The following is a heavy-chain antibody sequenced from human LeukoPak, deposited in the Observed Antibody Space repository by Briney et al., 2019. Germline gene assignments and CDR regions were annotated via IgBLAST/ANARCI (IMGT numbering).Heavy chain of an antibody. Sequence: SETLSLTCAVYGGSFSGYYWSWIRQPPGKGLEWIGEINHSGSTNYNPSLKSRVTISVDTSKNQFSLKLSSVTAADTVVYYRARGRGDSDYWGQGTLVTVSS. CDR1: GGSFSGYY. CDR2: INHSGST. D-gene: IGHD2-21*01. V-gene: IGHV4-34*01. CDR3: ARGRGDSDY. J-gene: IGHJ4*02.